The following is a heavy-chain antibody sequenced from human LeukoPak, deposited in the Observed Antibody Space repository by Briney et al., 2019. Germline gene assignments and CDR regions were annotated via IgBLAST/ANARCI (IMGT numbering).Heavy chain of an antibody. CDR2: IYHSGST. V-gene: IGHV4-38-2*02. CDR1: GYSISSGYY. D-gene: IGHD6-6*01. J-gene: IGHJ5*02. CDR3: ARGIAARGKPNWFDP. Sequence: SETLSLTCTVSGYSISSGYYWGWIRQPPGKGLEWIGCIYHSGSTYYNPSLKSRVTISVDTSKNQFSLKLSSVTAADTAVYYCARGIAARGKPNWFDPWGQGTLVTVSS.